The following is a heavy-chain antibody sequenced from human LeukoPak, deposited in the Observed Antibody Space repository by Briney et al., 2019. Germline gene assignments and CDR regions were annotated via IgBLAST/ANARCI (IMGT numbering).Heavy chain of an antibody. V-gene: IGHV4-59*01. CDR2: IYYSGST. CDR3: ARSAPYNWFDP. Sequence: SETLSLTCTVSGGSISSYYWSWIRQPPGKGLEWIGYIYYSGSTNYNPSLKSRVTISVDTSKNQFSLKLSSVTAADTAVYYCARSAPYNWFDPWGQGTLVTLSS. CDR1: GGSISSYY. J-gene: IGHJ5*02.